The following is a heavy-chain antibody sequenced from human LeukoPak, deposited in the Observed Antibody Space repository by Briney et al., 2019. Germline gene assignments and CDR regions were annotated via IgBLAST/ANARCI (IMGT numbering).Heavy chain of an antibody. Sequence: GGSLRLSCAASGFTFSSYAMTWVRQAPGKGLEWVSAISGSGGSTYYADSVKGRFTISRDNSKNTLYLQMNSLRAEDTAVYYCAKGVAVAGTGGSSGWFGPWGQGTLVTVSS. V-gene: IGHV3-23*01. CDR1: GFTFSSYA. J-gene: IGHJ5*02. CDR2: ISGSGGST. D-gene: IGHD6-19*01. CDR3: AKGVAVAGTGGSSGWFGP.